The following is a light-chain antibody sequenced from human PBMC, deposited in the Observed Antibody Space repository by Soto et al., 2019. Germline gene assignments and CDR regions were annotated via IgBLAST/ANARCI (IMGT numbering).Light chain of an antibody. CDR2: EVS. CDR1: SSDVGAYDY. V-gene: IGLV2-14*01. Sequence: QSALTQPASVSGSPGQSITISCTGTSSDVGAYDYVSWYQQHPGKAPKVMIYEVSNRPSGVSTRFSGAKSGNTASLTVSGVQAEEEADYYCSSYAGSNNLGVFGTGTKLTVL. J-gene: IGLJ1*01. CDR3: SSYAGSNNLGV.